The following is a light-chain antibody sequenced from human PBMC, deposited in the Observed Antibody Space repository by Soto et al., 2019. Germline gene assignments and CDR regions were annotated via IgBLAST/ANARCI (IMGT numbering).Light chain of an antibody. J-gene: IGKJ1*01. V-gene: IGKV3-20*01. Sequence: EILLTQSPAILSVSPGERATLSCRASQSISRSLAWYQQKPGQAPRLLISDASTRATGIPDRFSGSGSGTDLTLTIRRLEPEDFAVYYCQQYGRSPTTFGQGTKVE. CDR1: QSISRS. CDR2: DAS. CDR3: QQYGRSPTT.